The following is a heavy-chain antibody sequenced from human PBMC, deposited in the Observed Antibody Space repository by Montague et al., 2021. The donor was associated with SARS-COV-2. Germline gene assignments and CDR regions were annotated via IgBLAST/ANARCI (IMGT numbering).Heavy chain of an antibody. V-gene: IGHV4-34*01. D-gene: IGHD3-10*01. Sequence: SETLSLTCAIYGGSFSGYYWSWIRQPPEKGLEWIGKINQSGRTNNNPPLKSRVIISVDTSKNQFSLKLSSVTAADTAVYYCARRVSSVWGVTVSAELDYWGQGIPVIVSS. CDR3: ARRVSSVWGVTVSAELDY. CDR2: INQSGRT. J-gene: IGHJ4*02. CDR1: GGSFSGYY.